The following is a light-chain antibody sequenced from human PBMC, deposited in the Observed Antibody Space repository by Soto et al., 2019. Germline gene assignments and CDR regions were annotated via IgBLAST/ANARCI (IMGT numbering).Light chain of an antibody. J-gene: IGLJ1*01. Sequence: QSALTQPASVSGSPGQSITISCTGSSSDVGDYNYVSWYQQHPGKAPKLMIYDVSNRPSRVSDRFSGSKSGNTASLTISGLQAEDEAYDYCSSYTSSRTSVFGTGTKVTGL. CDR1: SSDVGDYNY. CDR3: SSYTSSRTSV. CDR2: DVS. V-gene: IGLV2-14*01.